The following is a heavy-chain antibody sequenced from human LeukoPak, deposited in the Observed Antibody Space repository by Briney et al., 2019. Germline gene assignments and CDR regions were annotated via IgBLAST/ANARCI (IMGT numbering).Heavy chain of an antibody. Sequence: GGSLRLSCAASGFSFITHPMHWVRQAPGKGLEWVALISYDGTTKYHSDSVKGRFTISRDNSKNTLYLQMNSLRPEDTAVYCARGGTYSDILTGYSFFDYWGQGTLLTVSS. D-gene: IGHD3-9*01. J-gene: IGHJ4*02. V-gene: IGHV3-30-3*01. CDR1: GFSFITHP. CDR3: ARGGTYSDILTGYSFFDY. CDR2: ISYDGTTK.